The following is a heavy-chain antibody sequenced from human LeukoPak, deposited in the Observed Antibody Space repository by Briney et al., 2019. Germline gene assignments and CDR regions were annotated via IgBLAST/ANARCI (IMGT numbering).Heavy chain of an antibody. Sequence: SQTLSFTCTVSGGSISSGDYYWSWIRQPPGKGLEWIGYIYYSGSTYYNPSLKSRVTISVDTSKNQFSLKLSSVTAADTAVYYCARQYCSGGSCGEADYWGQGTLVTVSS. J-gene: IGHJ4*02. CDR2: IYYSGST. CDR1: GGSISSGDYY. D-gene: IGHD2-15*01. V-gene: IGHV4-30-4*08. CDR3: ARQYCSGGSCGEADY.